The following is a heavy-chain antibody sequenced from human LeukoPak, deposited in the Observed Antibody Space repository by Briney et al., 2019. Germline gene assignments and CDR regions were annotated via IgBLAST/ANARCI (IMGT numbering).Heavy chain of an antibody. CDR1: GFTFSSYD. V-gene: IGHV3-30*03. D-gene: IGHD3-22*01. CDR2: ISYDGSNK. Sequence: PGGSLRLSCASSGFTFSSYDMHWVRQAPGKGLEWVAVISYDGSNKYYADSVKGRFTISRDNSKNTLYLQMNSLRAEDTAVYYCAREGSYDSSGPPGSYWGQGTLVTVSS. CDR3: AREGSYDSSGPPGSY. J-gene: IGHJ4*02.